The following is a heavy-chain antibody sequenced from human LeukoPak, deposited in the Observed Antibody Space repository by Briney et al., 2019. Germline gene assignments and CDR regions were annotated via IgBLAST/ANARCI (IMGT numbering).Heavy chain of an antibody. D-gene: IGHD4-17*01. V-gene: IGHV4-39*07. Sequence: SSETLSLTCTVSGGSISSYYWGWIRQPPGKGLEWIGSIYYSGSTYYNPSLKSRVTISVDTSKNQFSLKLSSVTAADTAVYYCARDLRVTTFPGFDYWGQGTLVTVSS. CDR2: IYYSGST. CDR3: ARDLRVTTFPGFDY. CDR1: GGSISSYY. J-gene: IGHJ4*02.